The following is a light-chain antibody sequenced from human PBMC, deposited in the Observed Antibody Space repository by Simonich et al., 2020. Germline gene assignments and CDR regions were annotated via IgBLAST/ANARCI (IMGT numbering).Light chain of an antibody. J-gene: IGLJ2*01. CDR3: SSYTSSSTVV. Sequence: QSALTQPASVSGSPGQSITISCTGTSSDVGGYNYVSWYQQNPGKAPTLRIYDVSKRPSGVSNRVSGSKSGNTASLTISGLQAEDEADYYCSSYTSSSTVVFGGGTKLTVL. V-gene: IGLV2-14*01. CDR2: DVS. CDR1: SSDVGGYNY.